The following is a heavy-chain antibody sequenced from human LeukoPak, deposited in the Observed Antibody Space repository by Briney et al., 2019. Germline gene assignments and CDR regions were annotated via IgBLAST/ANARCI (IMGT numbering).Heavy chain of an antibody. D-gene: IGHD1-26*01. CDR3: ARAEGYSGSYHRGFDI. Sequence: PSETLSLTCTVSGGSISSYYWSWIRQPPGKGLEWIGYIYYSGSTNYNPSLKSRDTISVDTSKNQFSLKLSSVTAADTAVYYCARAEGYSGSYHRGFDIWGQGTMVTISS. CDR2: IYYSGST. V-gene: IGHV4-59*01. CDR1: GGSISSYY. J-gene: IGHJ3*02.